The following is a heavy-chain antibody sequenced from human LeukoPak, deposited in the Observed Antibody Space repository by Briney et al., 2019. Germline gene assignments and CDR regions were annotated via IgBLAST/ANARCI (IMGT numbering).Heavy chain of an antibody. V-gene: IGHV4-34*01. CDR2: INHSGST. CDR3: ARGSEMYGMDV. CDR1: GGSFSGYY. Sequence: SATLSLACAVYGGSFSGYYWSWIRQPPGKGLEWIGEINHSGSTNYNPSLKSRVTISVDTSKNQFSLKLSSVTAADTAVYYCARGSEMYGMDVWGQGTTVTVSS. J-gene: IGHJ6*02. D-gene: IGHD5-24*01.